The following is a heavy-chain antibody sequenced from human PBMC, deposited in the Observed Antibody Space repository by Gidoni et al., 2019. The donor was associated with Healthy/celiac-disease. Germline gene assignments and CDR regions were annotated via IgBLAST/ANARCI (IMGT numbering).Heavy chain of an antibody. V-gene: IGHV4-31*03. CDR3: GGGGYAGGYDNPFDY. Sequence: QVQLQESGPGLVKPSQTLSLTCTVSGGSISSGGYYLSLIRQHPGKGLEWIGYIYYSGSTYYNPSLKSRVTILVDTSKNQFSLKLSAVAAGDTGVYYWGGGGYAGGYDNPFDYWGQGTLVTVSS. J-gene: IGHJ4*02. CDR1: GGSISSGGYY. D-gene: IGHD3-3*01. CDR2: IYYSGST.